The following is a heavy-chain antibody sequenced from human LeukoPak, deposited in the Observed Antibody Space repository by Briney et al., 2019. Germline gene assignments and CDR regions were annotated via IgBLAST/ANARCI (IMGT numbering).Heavy chain of an antibody. CDR1: GGSISSHY. CDR2: ISSSGGT. J-gene: IGHJ4*02. D-gene: IGHD3-16*01. V-gene: IGHV4-4*09. CDR3: ARLLDWGPFDF. Sequence: PSETLSPTCTVSGGSISSHYWSWVRQTPKKGLELIGYISSSGGTKYNASLKSRVSISMDTSMNQFSLKLTSVTAADTAVFYCARLLDWGPFDFWGQGTLVTASS.